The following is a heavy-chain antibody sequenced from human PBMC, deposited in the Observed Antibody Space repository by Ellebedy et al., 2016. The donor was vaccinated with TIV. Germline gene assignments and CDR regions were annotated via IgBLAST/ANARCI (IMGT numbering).Heavy chain of an antibody. D-gene: IGHD6-19*01. J-gene: IGHJ4*02. CDR2: ISGSGGST. CDR3: ANLHAAVAGTGGRY. CDR1: GFTFSSYA. V-gene: IGHV3-23*01. Sequence: GESLKISXAASGFTFSSYAMSWVRQAPGKGLEWVSAISGSGGSTYYADSVKGRFTISRDNSKNTLYLQMNSLRAEDTAVYYCANLHAAVAGTGGRYWGQGTLVTVSS.